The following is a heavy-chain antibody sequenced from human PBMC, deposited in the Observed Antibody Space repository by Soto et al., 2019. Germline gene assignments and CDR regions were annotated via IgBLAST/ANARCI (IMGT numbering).Heavy chain of an antibody. D-gene: IGHD3-3*01. CDR3: ARDPGVTNYYFDY. CDR2: IWYDGSKQ. J-gene: IGHJ4*02. Sequence: QVQLVESGGGVVQPGTSRRVSCAPSGFTFSSYGMHWVRQAPGKGLEWVAVIWYDGSKQYYADSVKGRFTISRDNSKNTLYLQMNSLRAEDTAVYYCARDPGVTNYYFDYWGQGTLVTVSS. CDR1: GFTFSSYG. V-gene: IGHV3-33*01.